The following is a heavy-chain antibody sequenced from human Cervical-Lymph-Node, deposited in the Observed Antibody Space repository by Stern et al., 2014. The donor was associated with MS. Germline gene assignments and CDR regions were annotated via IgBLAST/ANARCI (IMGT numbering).Heavy chain of an antibody. D-gene: IGHD3-10*01. CDR3: ARVNRGVGFGDLLHDY. V-gene: IGHV2-70*15. J-gene: IGHJ4*02. CDR2: LDWDDDK. Sequence: QVTLKESGPALVKPTQTLTLTCTFSGFSLSTSGMCVSWIRQPPGKALEWLARLDWDDDKYYSTSLKTRLTISKDTSKNQVVLTMTNMDPVDTATYYCARVNRGVGFGDLLHDYWGQGTRVTVSS. CDR1: GFSLSTSGMC.